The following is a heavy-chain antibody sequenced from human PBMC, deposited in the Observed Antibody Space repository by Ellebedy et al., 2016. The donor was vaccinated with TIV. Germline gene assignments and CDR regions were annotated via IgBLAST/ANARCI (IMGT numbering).Heavy chain of an antibody. V-gene: IGHV3-33*01. CDR1: GYTFSSYG. J-gene: IGHJ3*02. CDR2: IWYDGSNK. D-gene: IGHD1-20*01. CDR3: ARAGVGNWNDWPDAFDI. Sequence: GGSLRLSXAASGYTFSSYGMHWVRQAPGKGLEWVAVIWYDGSNKYYADSVKGRFTISRDNAKNTLYLQMNSLRAEDTAVYYCARAGVGNWNDWPDAFDIWGQGTMVTVSS.